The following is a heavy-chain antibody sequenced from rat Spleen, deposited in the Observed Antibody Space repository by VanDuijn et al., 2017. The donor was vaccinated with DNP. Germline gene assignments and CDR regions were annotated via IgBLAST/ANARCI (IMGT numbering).Heavy chain of an antibody. CDR2: ISYSGRT. V-gene: IGHV3-1*01. Sequence: EVRLQESGPGLVQPSQSLSLTCSVTGYSITSNYWAWIRKFPGNKMEWIGHISYSGRTDYNPSLKSRISITRDTSRNHFFLQLNSVTTEDTATYYCARSVIYYYSSYSYWGQGVMVTVSS. CDR1: GYSITSNY. D-gene: IGHD1-2*01. J-gene: IGHJ2*01. CDR3: ARSVIYYYSSYSY.